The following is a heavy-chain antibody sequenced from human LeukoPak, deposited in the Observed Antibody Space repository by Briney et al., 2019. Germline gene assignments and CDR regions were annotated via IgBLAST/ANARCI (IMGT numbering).Heavy chain of an antibody. Sequence: ASVKVSCKASGGTFSSYAISWVRQAPGQGLEWMGGIIPIFGTANYAQKFQGRVTITADKSTSTAYMELSSLRSEDTAVYYCARPQNNYYDGSGYLHDAFDIWGQGKMVTVSS. V-gene: IGHV1-69*06. CDR2: IIPIFGTA. J-gene: IGHJ3*02. D-gene: IGHD3-22*01. CDR3: ARPQNNYYDGSGYLHDAFDI. CDR1: GGTFSSYA.